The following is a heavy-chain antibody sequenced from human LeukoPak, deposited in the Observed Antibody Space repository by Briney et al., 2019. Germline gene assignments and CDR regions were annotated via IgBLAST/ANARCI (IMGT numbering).Heavy chain of an antibody. CDR2: IKQDGSEK. Sequence: GGSLTLSCAASGFTFSSYWMSWVRQAPGKGLEWVANIKQDGSEKNYVDSVKGRFTISRDNTKNSLYLQMSSLRLEDTAVYYCATDRAYFDYWGQGTLVTVSS. D-gene: IGHD3-10*01. CDR3: ATDRAYFDY. CDR1: GFTFSSYW. J-gene: IGHJ4*02. V-gene: IGHV3-7*01.